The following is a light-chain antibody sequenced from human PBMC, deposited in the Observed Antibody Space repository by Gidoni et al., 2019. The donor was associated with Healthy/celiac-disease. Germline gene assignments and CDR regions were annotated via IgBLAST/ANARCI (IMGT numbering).Light chain of an antibody. Sequence: EIVSTKSPGTLSLSPGERATLSCRASQSVSSSYSAWYQQKPGQAPRLLIYGAASRATGIPDRFSGSGSGTDFTLTISRLEPEDFAVYYCQQYGSSPFTCGPGTKVDIK. CDR2: GAA. J-gene: IGKJ3*01. CDR1: QSVSSSY. V-gene: IGKV3-20*01. CDR3: QQYGSSPFT.